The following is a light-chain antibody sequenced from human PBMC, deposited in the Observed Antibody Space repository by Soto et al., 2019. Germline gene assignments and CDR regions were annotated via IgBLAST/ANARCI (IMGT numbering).Light chain of an antibody. CDR1: QSVSSSY. V-gene: IGKV3-20*01. Sequence: EIVLTQSPGTLSLSPGERATLSCRASQSVSSSYLAWYQQKPGQAPRLLIYGASSRATGIPDRFSGGGSGTDFTLTISRLEPEDFAVYYCQQYGSSPWTFGQGTQVEIK. J-gene: IGKJ1*01. CDR3: QQYGSSPWT. CDR2: GAS.